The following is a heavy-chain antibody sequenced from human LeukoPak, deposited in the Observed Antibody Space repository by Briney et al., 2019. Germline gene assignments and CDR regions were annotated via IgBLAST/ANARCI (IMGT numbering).Heavy chain of an antibody. CDR2: ISYDGSNK. CDR1: GFTFSSYG. V-gene: IGHV3-30*18. D-gene: IGHD5-18*01. Sequence: PGGSLRLSCAASGFTFSSYGMHWVRQAPGKGLEWVAVISYDGSNKYYADSVKGRFTISRDNSKNTLYLQMNSLRAEDTAVYYCAKDPRSYGTGGYYYYYYGMDVWGQGTTVTVSS. J-gene: IGHJ6*02. CDR3: AKDPRSYGTGGYYYYYYGMDV.